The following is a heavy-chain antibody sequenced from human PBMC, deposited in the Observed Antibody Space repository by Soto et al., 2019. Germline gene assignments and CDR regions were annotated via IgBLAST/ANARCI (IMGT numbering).Heavy chain of an antibody. CDR1: GDSISSYY. D-gene: IGHD6-19*01. CDR3: ARRAGAVPGRIDF. V-gene: IGHV4-59*08. J-gene: IGHJ4*02. CDR2: IYYTGST. Sequence: HVQLQESGPGLVKPSETLSLICTVSGDSISSYYWSWIRQPPGKGLEWIGVIYYTGSTNYNPSLKSRVTISVDTSKNQLSLKLSSVTAADTAVYYCARRAGAVPGRIDFWGQGTLVTVSS.